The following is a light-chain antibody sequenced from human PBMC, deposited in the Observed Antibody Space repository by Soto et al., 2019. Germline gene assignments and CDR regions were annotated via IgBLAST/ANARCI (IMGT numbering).Light chain of an antibody. V-gene: IGLV2-23*01. Sequence: QSALTQPASVSGSPGQSITISCTGTSSDVGSYKFVSWYQQHPGKAPKLMIYEGSKRPSGVSNRFSGSKSGSTASLTISGLQAEDEADYYCCSYAGDSAWVFGGGTKLTVL. CDR3: CSYAGDSAWV. CDR2: EGS. CDR1: SSDVGSYKF. J-gene: IGLJ3*02.